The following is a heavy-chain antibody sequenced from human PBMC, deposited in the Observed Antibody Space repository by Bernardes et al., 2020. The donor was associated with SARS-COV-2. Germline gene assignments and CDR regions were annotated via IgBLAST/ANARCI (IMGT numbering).Heavy chain of an antibody. J-gene: IGHJ4*02. D-gene: IGHD3-10*01. CDR2: ISSDGGNT. Sequence: GSLRLSCSASGFTFSRYAMHWVRQAPGKGLEYVSAISSDGGNTYYTDSVKGRFTISRDNSKNTLSLQMSSLRAEDSALYYCVKITVNGGSIDYWGQGALVTVSS. CDR3: VKITVNGGSIDY. V-gene: IGHV3-64D*06. CDR1: GFTFSRYA.